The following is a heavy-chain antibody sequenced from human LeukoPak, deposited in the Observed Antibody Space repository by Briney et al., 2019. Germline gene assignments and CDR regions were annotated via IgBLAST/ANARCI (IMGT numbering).Heavy chain of an antibody. Sequence: GGSLRLSCAASGFTFSSYAMSWVRQAPGKGLEWVSAISGSGGSTYYADSVKGRFTISRDNSKNTLYLQMNSLRAEDTAVYYCATPMVRGVPIIYYYYGMDVWGQGTTVTVSS. CDR3: ATPMVRGVPIIYYYYGMDV. CDR2: ISGSGGST. J-gene: IGHJ6*02. CDR1: GFTFSSYA. D-gene: IGHD3-10*01. V-gene: IGHV3-23*01.